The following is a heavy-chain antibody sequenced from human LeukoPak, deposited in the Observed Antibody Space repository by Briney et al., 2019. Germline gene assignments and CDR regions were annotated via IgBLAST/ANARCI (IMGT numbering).Heavy chain of an antibody. CDR1: GFTFISYA. J-gene: IGHJ4*02. CDR2: ISGSGGST. D-gene: IGHD4-23*01. Sequence: AGGSLRLSCAASGFTFISYAMYWVRQAPGKGLEWVSGISGSGGSTYYAGSVKGRFTISRDNSKNTLYLQMNSLRAEDTAVYHCAKGGKVVTPRYFDYLGPGTLVTVSS. CDR3: AKGGKVVTPRYFDY. V-gene: IGHV3-23*01.